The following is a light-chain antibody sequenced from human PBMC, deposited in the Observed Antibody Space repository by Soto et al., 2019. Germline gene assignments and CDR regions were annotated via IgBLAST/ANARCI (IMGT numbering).Light chain of an antibody. J-gene: IGLJ3*02. CDR3: NSWTSSTIWV. CDR2: EVS. Sequence: QSALTQPASVSGSPGQSITISCTGTSSDIGAYNYVSWYQQHPGKAPKLLIYEVSNRPSGVSYRFSGSKSGNTASLTISGLQAEDEADYYCNSWTSSTIWVFGGGTQLTVL. CDR1: SSDIGAYNY. V-gene: IGLV2-14*01.